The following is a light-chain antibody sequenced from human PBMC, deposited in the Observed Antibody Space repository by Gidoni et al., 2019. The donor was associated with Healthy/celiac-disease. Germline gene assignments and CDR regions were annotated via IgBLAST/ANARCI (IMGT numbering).Light chain of an antibody. J-gene: IGKJ3*01. V-gene: IGKV3-20*01. CDR2: GAS. CDR3: QQYGSSPFT. Sequence: IVLTQSPGTLALSPGERATLSCRASQSVSSSYLAWYQQKPGQAPRLLIYGASSRATGIPDRFSGSGSGTDFTLTISRLAPEDFAVYYCQQYGSSPFTFGPGTKVDIK. CDR1: QSVSSSY.